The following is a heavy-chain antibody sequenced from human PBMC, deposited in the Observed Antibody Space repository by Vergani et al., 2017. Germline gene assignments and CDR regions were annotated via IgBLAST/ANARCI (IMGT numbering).Heavy chain of an antibody. J-gene: IGHJ1*01. Sequence: EVQLVQSGAEGKKPGESLTISCKGSGYSFTSYWIGWVRQMPGKSLEWMGIIYPGDSDTRYSPSFQGQVTISADKSISTAYLQWSSLKASDTAMYYCAGLGYSGYDYTVVGYFQHWGQGTLVTVSS. D-gene: IGHD5-12*01. CDR1: GYSFTSYW. CDR3: AGLGYSGYDYTVVGYFQH. V-gene: IGHV5-51*01. CDR2: IYPGDSDT.